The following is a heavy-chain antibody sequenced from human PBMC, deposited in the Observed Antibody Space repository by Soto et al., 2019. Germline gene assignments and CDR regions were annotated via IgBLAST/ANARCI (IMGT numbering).Heavy chain of an antibody. Sequence: GSLRLSCAASGFTFSSYAMSWVRQAPGKGLEWVSAISGSGGSTYYADSVKGRFTISRDNSKNTLYLQMNSLRAEDTAVYYCAKVQRSSSWYGAFDYWGQGTLVTVSS. CDR3: AKVQRSSSWYGAFDY. CDR1: GFTFSSYA. J-gene: IGHJ4*02. CDR2: ISGSGGST. V-gene: IGHV3-23*01. D-gene: IGHD6-13*01.